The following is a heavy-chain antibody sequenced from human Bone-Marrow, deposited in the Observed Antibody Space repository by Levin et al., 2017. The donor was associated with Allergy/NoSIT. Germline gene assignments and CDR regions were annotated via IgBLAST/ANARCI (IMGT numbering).Heavy chain of an antibody. J-gene: IGHJ4*02. V-gene: IGHV3-21*06. Sequence: PGGSLRLSCAASGFTFSTSGLDWVRQAPGKGLEWVSSINDRSTHIYYAASVRGRFTISRDNAKNSMYLHMNSLRAEDTAVYYCARDSVSPYLRYGAPDNWGLGTLVTVSS. D-gene: IGHD5-18*01. CDR1: GFTFSTSG. CDR2: INDRSTHI. CDR3: ARDSVSPYLRYGAPDN.